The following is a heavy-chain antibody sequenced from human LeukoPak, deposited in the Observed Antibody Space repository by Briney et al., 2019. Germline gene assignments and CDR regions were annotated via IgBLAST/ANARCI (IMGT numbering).Heavy chain of an antibody. D-gene: IGHD2-21*02. CDR1: GYTFTSYA. V-gene: IGHV1-3*01. CDR3: ASDICGGDCYSRIHHAFDI. J-gene: IGHJ3*02. CDR2: INAGNGNT. Sequence: GASVKVSCKASGYTFTSYAMHWVRQAPGQRLEWMGWINAGNGNTKYSQKFQGRVTITRDTSASTAYMELSSLRSEDTAVYYCASDICGGDCYSRIHHAFDIWGQGTMVTVSS.